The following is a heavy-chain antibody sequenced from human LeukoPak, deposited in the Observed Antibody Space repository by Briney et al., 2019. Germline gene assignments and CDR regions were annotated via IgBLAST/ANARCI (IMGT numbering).Heavy chain of an antibody. Sequence: SETLSLTCTVSGGSISSYYWSWIRQPPGKGLEWIGYIYYSGSTNYNPSLKSRVTISVDTSKNQFSLKLSSVTAADTAVYYCASDPYGGIDYWGQGTLVTVSS. CDR3: ASDPYGGIDY. CDR2: IYYSGST. D-gene: IGHD3-16*01. V-gene: IGHV4-59*01. CDR1: GGSISSYY. J-gene: IGHJ4*02.